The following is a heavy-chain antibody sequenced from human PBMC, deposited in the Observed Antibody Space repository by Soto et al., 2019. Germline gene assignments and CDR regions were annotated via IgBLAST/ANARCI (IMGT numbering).Heavy chain of an antibody. CDR2: IIPIFGTA. D-gene: IGHD5-12*01. V-gene: IGHV1-69*13. J-gene: IGHJ6*02. Sequence: ASVKVSCKASGGTFSSYAISWVRQAPGQGLEWMGGIIPIFGTANYAQKFQGRVTITADESTSTAYMELSSLRSEDTAVYYCARALYSGLYPTQYGMDVWGQGTTVTVPS. CDR3: ARALYSGLYPTQYGMDV. CDR1: GGTFSSYA.